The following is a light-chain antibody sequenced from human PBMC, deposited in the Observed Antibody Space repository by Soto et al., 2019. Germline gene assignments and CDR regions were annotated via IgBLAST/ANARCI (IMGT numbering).Light chain of an antibody. V-gene: IGKV3-11*01. CDR1: QTVSTY. CDR2: GAS. J-gene: IGKJ4*01. Sequence: IVLPQSPATLSLSPGESATLSCRARQTVSTYLSWYQHKPGQAPRLLIYGASNRATGIPARFSGSGSGPDFTFPSSRLEPEDSAVYYCQQRYNWLTFGGGTKVEI. CDR3: QQRYNWLT.